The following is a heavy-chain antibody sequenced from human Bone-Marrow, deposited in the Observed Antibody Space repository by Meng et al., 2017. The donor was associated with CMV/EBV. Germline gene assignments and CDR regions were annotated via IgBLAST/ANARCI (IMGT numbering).Heavy chain of an antibody. J-gene: IGHJ5*02. CDR2: ISSSSSYI. Sequence: GESLKISCAASGFTFKSYSMNWVRQAPGKGLEWVSSISSSSSYIYYADSVKGRFTISRDNAKNSLYLQMNSLRAEDTAVYYCARDRLAYCGGDCSDGENWFDPWGQGTLVTVSS. V-gene: IGHV3-21*01. D-gene: IGHD2-21*01. CDR1: GFTFKSYS. CDR3: ARDRLAYCGGDCSDGENWFDP.